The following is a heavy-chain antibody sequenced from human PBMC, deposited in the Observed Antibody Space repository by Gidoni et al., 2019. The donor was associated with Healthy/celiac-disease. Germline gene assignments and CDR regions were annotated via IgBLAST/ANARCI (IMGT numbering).Heavy chain of an antibody. CDR3: ARFLGSHYDFDL. J-gene: IGHJ4*02. CDR2: ISSRSSYI. V-gene: IGHV3-21*01. CDR1: GLTFSSYS. D-gene: IGHD1-26*01. Sequence: EVQLVESGGGLVKPGGSLRLSCAASGLTFSSYSMNWVRQAPGKGLELVSIISSRSSYIYYADSVKGPFTISRDNAKNSLYLQINRLGAEDTAVYYCARFLGSHYDFDLLGQGTLVTVSS.